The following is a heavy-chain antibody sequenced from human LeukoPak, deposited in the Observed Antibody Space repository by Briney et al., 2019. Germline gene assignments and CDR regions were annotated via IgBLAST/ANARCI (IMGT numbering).Heavy chain of an antibody. CDR1: GGSISSSSYY. CDR3: ARETSSGYLFKPASYFDY. J-gene: IGHJ4*02. Sequence: SETLSLTCIVSGGSISSSSYYWGWIRQPPGKGLEWIGTIYYSGNTYYNPSLKSRVTISVDTSKTQFSLRLSSVTAADTAVYYCARETSSGYLFKPASYFDYWGQGTLVTVSS. V-gene: IGHV4-39*01. CDR2: IYYSGNT. D-gene: IGHD3-22*01.